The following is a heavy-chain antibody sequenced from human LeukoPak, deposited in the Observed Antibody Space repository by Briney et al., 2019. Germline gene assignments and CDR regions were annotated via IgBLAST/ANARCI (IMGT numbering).Heavy chain of an antibody. CDR1: GFTFSSYA. CDR2: ISGSGGST. D-gene: IGHD3-3*01. J-gene: IGHJ4*02. Sequence: GGSLRLSCAASGFTFSSYAMSCVRQAPGKGLEWVSAISGSGGSTYYADSVKGRFTISRDNSKNTLYLQMNSLRAEDTALYYCAKGGDYDFWSGTIGGDYWGQGTLVTVSS. V-gene: IGHV3-23*01. CDR3: AKGGDYDFWSGTIGGDY.